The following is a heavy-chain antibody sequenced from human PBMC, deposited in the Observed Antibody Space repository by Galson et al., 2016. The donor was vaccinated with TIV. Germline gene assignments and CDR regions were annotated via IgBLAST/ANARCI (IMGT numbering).Heavy chain of an antibody. CDR1: GFKFNSYV. V-gene: IGHV3-23*01. Sequence: SLRLSCATSGFKFNSYVMSWVRQAPGKGLEWVSGISGSGGSTSYTDSVKGRFTISRDNSKNILNLQMNSLRGDDTALYYCAKGRGYSYGSPQDYYYGFDVWGQGTTVTVSS. CDR2: ISGSGGST. D-gene: IGHD5-18*01. J-gene: IGHJ6*02. CDR3: AKGRGYSYGSPQDYYYGFDV.